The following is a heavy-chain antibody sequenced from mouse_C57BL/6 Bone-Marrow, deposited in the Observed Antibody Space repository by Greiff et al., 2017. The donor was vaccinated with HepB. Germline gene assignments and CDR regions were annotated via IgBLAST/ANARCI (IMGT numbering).Heavy chain of an antibody. V-gene: IGHV2-2*01. CDR2: IWSGGST. J-gene: IGHJ4*01. Sequence: QVQLQQSGPGLVQPSQSLSITCTVSGFSLTSYGVHWVRQSPGKGLEWLGVIWSGGSTDYNAAFISRLSISKDNSKSQVFFKMNSLQADDTAIYYCASNRYAMDYWGQGTSVTVSS. CDR3: ASNRYAMDY. CDR1: GFSLTSYG.